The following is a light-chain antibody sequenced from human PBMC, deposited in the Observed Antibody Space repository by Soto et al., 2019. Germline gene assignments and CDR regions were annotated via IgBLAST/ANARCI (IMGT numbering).Light chain of an antibody. J-gene: IGKJ1*01. V-gene: IGKV3-11*01. CDR3: QQRSNWPVT. CDR1: QSVSSY. CDR2: DAS. Sequence: EIVLTQSPGTLSLSPGERATLSCRASQSVSSYLAWYQQKPGQAPRLLTYDASTRATGISARFSGSGSGTDFTLTISSLEPEDFAFYYCQQRSNWPVTFGQGTKVEVK.